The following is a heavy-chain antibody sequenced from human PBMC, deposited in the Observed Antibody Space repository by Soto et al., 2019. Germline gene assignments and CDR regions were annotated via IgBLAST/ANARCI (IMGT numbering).Heavy chain of an antibody. CDR3: AKPISRNTWRDGLDV. CDR2: ISSSAGST. Sequence: GGSLRLSCAASGFTFGSYAMTWVRQAPGKGLEWVSSISSSAGSTFYADTVKGRFTMSRDNSKSTLYLQMNSLSAADTALYYCAKPISRNTWRDGLDVRGQGTTVTVSS. J-gene: IGHJ6*02. V-gene: IGHV3-23*01. CDR1: GFTFGSYA. D-gene: IGHD3-3*02.